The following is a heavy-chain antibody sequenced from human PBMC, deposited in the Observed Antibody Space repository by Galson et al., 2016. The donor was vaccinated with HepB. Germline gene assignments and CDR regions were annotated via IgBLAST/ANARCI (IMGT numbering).Heavy chain of an antibody. CDR3: AEDLSDPSDTAFGF. Sequence: SLRLSCAASTSTCSSDAMSWVRQAPGKGLEWVSTITVSGLTTYYGDSVKGRFTISRDNSRNTVFLQMDSLRVEDTAVYFCAEDLSDPSDTAFGFWGKGTTVTVSS. D-gene: IGHD5-18*01. CDR2: ITVSGLTT. J-gene: IGHJ6*03. V-gene: IGHV3-23*01. CDR1: TSTCSSDA.